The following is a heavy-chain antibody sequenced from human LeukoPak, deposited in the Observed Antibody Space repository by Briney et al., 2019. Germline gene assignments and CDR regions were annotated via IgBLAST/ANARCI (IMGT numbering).Heavy chain of an antibody. V-gene: IGHV3-48*04. CDR3: ARAKEDYYGSGTYSTYD. Sequence: GGSLRLSCAASGFTFSNYNMNWVRQAPGKGLEWISYVSNSGSNIYYADSVRGRFTISRDNAKDSLYLQMNSLRAEDTAVYYCARAKEDYYGSGTYSTYDWGQGTLVTVSS. CDR2: VSNSGSNI. J-gene: IGHJ4*02. CDR1: GFTFSNYN. D-gene: IGHD3-10*01.